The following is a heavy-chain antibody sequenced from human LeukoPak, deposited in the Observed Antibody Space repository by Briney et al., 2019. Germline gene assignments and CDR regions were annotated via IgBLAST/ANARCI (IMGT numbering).Heavy chain of an antibody. Sequence: SETLSLTCTVSGGSISSYYWNWIRQPPGKGLEWIGYIYYSGSTYYNPSLKSRVTISVDTSKNQFSLKLSSVTAAATALYYCASRHCSSGSCYSVFGYGGQGALVTVSS. CDR1: GGSISSYY. CDR3: ASRHCSSGSCYSVFGY. CDR2: IYYSGST. D-gene: IGHD2-15*01. J-gene: IGHJ4*02. V-gene: IGHV4-59*08.